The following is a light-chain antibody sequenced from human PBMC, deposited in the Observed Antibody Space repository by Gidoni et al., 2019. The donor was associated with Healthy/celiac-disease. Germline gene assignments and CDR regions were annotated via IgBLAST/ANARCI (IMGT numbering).Light chain of an antibody. CDR1: QSVSSN. J-gene: IGKJ4*01. CDR2: GAS. Sequence: ETVMTQSPATLSVSPGERATLSCRASQSVSSNLAWYQQKPGQAPRLLIYGASTRATGIPARFSGSGSGTEFTLTISSLQSEDFAVYYCQQYNNWPPAFGGXTKVEIK. CDR3: QQYNNWPPA. V-gene: IGKV3-15*01.